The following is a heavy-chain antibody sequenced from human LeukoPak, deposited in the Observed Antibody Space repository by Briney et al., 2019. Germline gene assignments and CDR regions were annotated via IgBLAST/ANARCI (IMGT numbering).Heavy chain of an antibody. CDR1: GFTFSSYA. CDR2: ISYDGSNK. Sequence: GGSLRLSCAASGFTFSSYAMRWVRQAPGKGLQWVAVISYDGSNKYYADSVKGRFTISRDNSKNTLYLQMNSLRAEDTAVYYCARDRSSGDAFDIWGQGTMVTVSS. V-gene: IGHV3-30*04. CDR3: ARDRSSGDAFDI. J-gene: IGHJ3*02. D-gene: IGHD3-22*01.